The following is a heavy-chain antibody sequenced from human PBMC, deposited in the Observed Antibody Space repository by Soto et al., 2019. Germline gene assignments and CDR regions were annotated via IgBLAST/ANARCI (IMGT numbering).Heavy chain of an antibody. D-gene: IGHD3-22*01. CDR3: AGLYHYDSSGYYDD. V-gene: IGHV1-46*01. J-gene: IGHJ4*02. CDR2: INPSGGRT. Sequence: SVKVSCKASGKSFTTYYMHWVRQAPGQGLEWMGIINPSGGRTTYAQKFQGRVTMTRDTSTSTFHMELSSLTSEDTAVYYCAGLYHYDSSGYYDDWGQGTLVTVS. CDR1: GKSFTTYY.